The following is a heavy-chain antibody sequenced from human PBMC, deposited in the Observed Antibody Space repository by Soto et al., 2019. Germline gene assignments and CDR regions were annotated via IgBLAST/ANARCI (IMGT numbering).Heavy chain of an antibody. CDR1: GFTFTDYT. CDR2: ITSSSIYT. J-gene: IGHJ6*02. CDR3: ARVRREGIAIAQMDV. D-gene: IGHD2-21*01. Sequence: VQLVESGGGLVQPGGSLRLSCAASGFTFTDYTMNWVRQAPGKGLEWVSSITSSSIYTYYADSLEGRFTISRDNAESSLYLQMNSLRAEDTAVYFCARVRREGIAIAQMDVWGQGTTVTVSS. V-gene: IGHV3-21*01.